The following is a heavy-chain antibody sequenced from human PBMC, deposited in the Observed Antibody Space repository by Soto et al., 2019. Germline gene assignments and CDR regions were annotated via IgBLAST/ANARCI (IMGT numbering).Heavy chain of an antibody. CDR3: AKDYVTWYSSSSLLDY. CDR1: GFTFSSYA. Sequence: GGSLRLSCAASGFTFSSYAMSWVRQAPGKGLEWVSAISGSGGSTYYADSVKGRFTISRDNSKNTLYLQMNSLRAEDTAVYYCAKDYVTWYSSSSLLDYWGQGTLVTVSS. D-gene: IGHD6-6*01. CDR2: ISGSGGST. J-gene: IGHJ4*02. V-gene: IGHV3-23*01.